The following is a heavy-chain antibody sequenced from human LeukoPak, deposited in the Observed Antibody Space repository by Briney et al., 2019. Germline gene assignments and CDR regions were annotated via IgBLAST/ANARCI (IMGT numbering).Heavy chain of an antibody. Sequence: GGSLRLSCAASGFTFSSYGMHWVRQAPGTGLEWVAFIRYDGSNKYYADSVKGRFTISRDNSKNTLYLQMNSLRAEDTAVYYCAKSSIPRLGELSSYWGQGTLVTVSS. J-gene: IGHJ4*02. CDR2: IRYDGSNK. CDR3: AKSSIPRLGELSSY. CDR1: GFTFSSYG. V-gene: IGHV3-30*02. D-gene: IGHD3-16*02.